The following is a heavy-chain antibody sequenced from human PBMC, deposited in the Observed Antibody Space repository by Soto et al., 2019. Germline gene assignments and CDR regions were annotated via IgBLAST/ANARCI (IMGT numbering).Heavy chain of an antibody. D-gene: IGHD6-19*01. Sequence: QVQLVQSGAEVKKPGSSVKVSCKASGGTFSSYTISWVRQAPGQGLEWMGRIIPILGIANYAQKFQGRVTITADKSTSTADIGLISLRSEDTAVYYCASLAVAYVAFDCWGQGTMVTLSS. J-gene: IGHJ3*01. CDR1: GGTFSSYT. V-gene: IGHV1-69*02. CDR2: IIPILGIA. CDR3: ASLAVAYVAFDC.